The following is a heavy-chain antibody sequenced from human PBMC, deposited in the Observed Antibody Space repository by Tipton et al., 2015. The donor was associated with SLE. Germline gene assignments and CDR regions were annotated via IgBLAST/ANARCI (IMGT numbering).Heavy chain of an antibody. Sequence: TLSLTCAVSGYSISSGYYWGWIRQPPGKGLEWIGSIYHSGSTYYNPSLKSRVTISVDTSKNQFSLKLSSVTAADTAVYYCARHRASSGWLKKGAFDIWGQGTMVTVSS. CDR2: IYHSGST. CDR1: GYSISSGYY. J-gene: IGHJ3*02. D-gene: IGHD6-19*01. CDR3: ARHRASSGWLKKGAFDI. V-gene: IGHV4-38-2*01.